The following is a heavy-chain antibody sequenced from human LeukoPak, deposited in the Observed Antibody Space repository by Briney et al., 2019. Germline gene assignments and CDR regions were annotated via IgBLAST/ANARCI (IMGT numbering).Heavy chain of an antibody. V-gene: IGHV1-18*01. CDR3: ARCIVGPTDPCYNYDLDV. CDR2: ISVYNANT. CDR1: GYTFTNYG. Sequence: GASVKVSCKASGYTFTNYGISWVRQAPGQGLEWMAWISVYNANTNYAQKLQGRVTVTTDTSTSTAYMELRSLRSDDTAVNYCARCIVGPTDPCYNYDLDVGGKGTTVTVPS. J-gene: IGHJ6*03. D-gene: IGHD1-26*01.